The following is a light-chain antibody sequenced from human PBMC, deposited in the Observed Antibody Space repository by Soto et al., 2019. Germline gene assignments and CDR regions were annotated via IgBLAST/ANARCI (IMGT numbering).Light chain of an antibody. J-gene: IGKJ2*01. CDR3: MHRFEFPYT. CDR1: QSLFDNDDGITY. Sequence: DILMAQTPLSLPVIPGEPASISCRSKQSLFDNDDGITYLYWYLQKPGRSTQLLIYSFSHRTAEVPDSFSATGSYTDFSLRINRVEAEDIGVYYCMHRFEFPYTFGPWSQLEMK. V-gene: IGKV2-40*01. CDR2: SFS.